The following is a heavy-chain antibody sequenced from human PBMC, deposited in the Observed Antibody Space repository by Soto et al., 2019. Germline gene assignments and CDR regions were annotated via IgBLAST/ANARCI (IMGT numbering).Heavy chain of an antibody. D-gene: IGHD2-2*01. CDR1: GGSTSSDNY. CDR2: IYYSGTT. Sequence: TLSLTCTGSGGSTSSDNYWRWIRQPPGKGLEWIGHIYYSGTTYYNPSLKSRVTISVDTSKNQFSLKLSAVSAADTALYYCARCSLVVVPAPGFDPWGRGTLVTVSS. V-gene: IGHV4-31*03. J-gene: IGHJ5*02. CDR3: ARCSLVVVPAPGFDP.